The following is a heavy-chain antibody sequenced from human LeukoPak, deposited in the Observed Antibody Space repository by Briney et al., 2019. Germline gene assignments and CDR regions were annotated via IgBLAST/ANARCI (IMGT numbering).Heavy chain of an antibody. Sequence: GGSLRLSCAASGFTFSSYGMHWVRQAPGKGLEWVAVISYDGSNKYYADSVKGRFTISRDNSKNTLYLQMNSLRAEDTAVYYCARMLFDSSSWYYFDYWGQGTLVTVSS. CDR2: ISYDGSNK. CDR3: ARMLFDSSSWYYFDY. D-gene: IGHD6-13*01. V-gene: IGHV3-30*03. J-gene: IGHJ4*02. CDR1: GFTFSSYG.